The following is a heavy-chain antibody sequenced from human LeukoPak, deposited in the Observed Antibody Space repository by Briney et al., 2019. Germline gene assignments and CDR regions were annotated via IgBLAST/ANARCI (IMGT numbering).Heavy chain of an antibody. CDR1: GFTFSSYS. J-gene: IGHJ4*02. Sequence: GGSLRLSCAASGFTFSSYSMNWVRQAPGKGLEWVSYISSSSSTIYYADSVKGRFTISRDNAKNSLYLQMDSLRAEDTAVYYCARHIPFDCWGQGTLVTVSS. D-gene: IGHD2-21*01. V-gene: IGHV3-48*01. CDR3: ARHIPFDC. CDR2: ISSSSSTI.